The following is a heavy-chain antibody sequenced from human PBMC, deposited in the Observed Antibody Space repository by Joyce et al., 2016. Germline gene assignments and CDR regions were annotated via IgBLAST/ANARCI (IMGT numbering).Heavy chain of an antibody. CDR1: GFTFSNYG. D-gene: IGHD1-26*01. J-gene: IGHJ4*02. V-gene: IGHV3-30*18. CDR3: AKDFHSGSYYFDY. Sequence: QAQLVESGGGVVQPGRSLRLSCAASGFTFSNYGMHWVRQAPGKGLEWVEVISFDGGNKYYLDSVKGRFTISRDNSKNTLYLQMNSLRAEDTAVYYCAKDFHSGSYYFDYWGQGTLVTVSS. CDR2: ISFDGGNK.